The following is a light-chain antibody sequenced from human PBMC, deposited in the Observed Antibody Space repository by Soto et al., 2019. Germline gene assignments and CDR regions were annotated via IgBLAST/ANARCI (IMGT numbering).Light chain of an antibody. Sequence: QSVLTQPASVCGSPGQSITITCTGTSSDVGGYNLVSWYQQNAGKAPKLMIYEGTKRPSGVSNRLSGSKSRNTASLTISWLQADDEADYSCCSCAGSSTDVFGTGTKLTVL. CDR3: CSCAGSSTDV. CDR2: EGT. J-gene: IGLJ1*01. CDR1: SSDVGGYNL. V-gene: IGLV2-23*01.